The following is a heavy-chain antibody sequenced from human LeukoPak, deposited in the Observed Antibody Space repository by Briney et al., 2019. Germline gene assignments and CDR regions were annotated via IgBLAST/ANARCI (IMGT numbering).Heavy chain of an antibody. CDR2: IGGSGHGT. V-gene: IGHV3-23*01. CDR3: AKDPSSGGYFDC. CDR1: GFTFSSFA. J-gene: IGHJ4*02. Sequence: PGGSLRLSCAASGFTFSSFAMSWVRPTPGKGLEGVSTIGGSGHGTYYADSVKGRFTISRDNSKNTLYLQMNRLRAEDTAVYYCAKDPSSGGYFDCWGQGTLVTVSS. D-gene: IGHD6-19*01.